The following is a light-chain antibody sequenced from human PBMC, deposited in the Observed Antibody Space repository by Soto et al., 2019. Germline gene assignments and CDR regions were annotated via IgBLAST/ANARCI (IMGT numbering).Light chain of an antibody. Sequence: DIPMTQSPSSLSASVGDRVTITCRASQGISNYVAWYQQKPGEVPKLLIYLASTLQSGVPSRFSGSGSGTVFTLTISSLQPEDVATYYCQKYNSAPLTFGGGTKVEIK. V-gene: IGKV1-27*01. CDR3: QKYNSAPLT. J-gene: IGKJ4*01. CDR2: LAS. CDR1: QGISNY.